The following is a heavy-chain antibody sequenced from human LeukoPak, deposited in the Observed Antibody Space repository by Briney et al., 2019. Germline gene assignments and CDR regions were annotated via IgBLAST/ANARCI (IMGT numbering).Heavy chain of an antibody. Sequence: PGGSLRLSCAVSGITLSNYAMSWVRQAPGKGLEWVAGISGSGGGTHYADSVKGRFTISRDNPKNTLYLQMNNLRAGDTAVYFCTKRGVVIRLILVGFHKEAYYFDSWGQGALVTVSS. V-gene: IGHV3-23*01. D-gene: IGHD3-10*01. CDR1: GITLSNYA. J-gene: IGHJ4*02. CDR2: ISGSGGGT. CDR3: TKRGVVIRLILVGFHKEAYYFDS.